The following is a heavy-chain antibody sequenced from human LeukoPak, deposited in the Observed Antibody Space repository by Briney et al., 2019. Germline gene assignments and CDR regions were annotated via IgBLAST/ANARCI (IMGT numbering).Heavy chain of an antibody. CDR2: IYSGGST. D-gene: IGHD1-7*01. CDR1: GFAVSSNY. J-gene: IGHJ4*02. V-gene: IGHV3-66*02. Sequence: PGGSLRLSCAASGFAVSSNYMSWVRQAPGKGLEWVSVIYSGGSTYYADSVKGRFTISRDNSKNTLYLQMNSLRAEDTAVYYCARVGRGFITGTTLGYSDYWGQGTLVTVSS. CDR3: ARVGRGFITGTTLGYSDY.